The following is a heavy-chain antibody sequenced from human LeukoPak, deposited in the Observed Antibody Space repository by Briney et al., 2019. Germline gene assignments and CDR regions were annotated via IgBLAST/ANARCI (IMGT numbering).Heavy chain of an antibody. V-gene: IGHV4-39*01. CDR1: GGSISSSSYY. CDR2: IYYSGST. CDR3: ARHSYDSSGYSNWFDH. Sequence: SETLSLTCTVSGGSISSSSYYWGWIRQPPGTGLEWIGSIYYSGSTYYNPSLKSRVTISVDTSKNQFSLKLSSVTAADTAVYYCARHSYDSSGYSNWFDHWGQGTLVTVSS. D-gene: IGHD3-22*01. J-gene: IGHJ5*02.